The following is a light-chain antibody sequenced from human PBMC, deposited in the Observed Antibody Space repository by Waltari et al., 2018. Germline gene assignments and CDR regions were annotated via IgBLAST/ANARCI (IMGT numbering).Light chain of an antibody. J-gene: IGLJ2*01. CDR2: DVS. CDR1: TSDIVGYNY. CDR3: SSYMDSSTLEL. Sequence: QSALTQPASVSGSPGQSITISCTGTTSDIVGYNYVSWYQQVPVKPPKLMIYDVSNRPSGVSSRFSGSKSGNTASLTISGLQAEDEADYFCSSYMDSSTLELFGGGTSLTVL. V-gene: IGLV2-14*03.